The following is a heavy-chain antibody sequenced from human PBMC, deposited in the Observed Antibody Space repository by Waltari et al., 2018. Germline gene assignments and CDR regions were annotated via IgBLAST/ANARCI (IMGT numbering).Heavy chain of an antibody. CDR3: ARGAAGTAYYYGMDV. V-gene: IGHV4-59*11. J-gene: IGHJ6*02. CDR1: GGSISSHY. Sequence: QVQLQESGPGLVKPSETLSLTCTVSGGSISSHYWSWIRQPPGKGLEWIGYIYYSGSTNYNPSLKSRVTISVDTSKNQFSLKPSSVTAADTAVYYCARGAAGTAYYYGMDVWGQGTTVTVSS. D-gene: IGHD6-13*01. CDR2: IYYSGST.